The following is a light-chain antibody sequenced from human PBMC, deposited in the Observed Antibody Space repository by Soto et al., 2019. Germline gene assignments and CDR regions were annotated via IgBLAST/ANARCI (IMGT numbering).Light chain of an antibody. V-gene: IGKV3-15*01. CDR2: GAS. Sequence: EIVMTQSPATLSVSPGERATLSCRAGQSVSDNLAWYQQRPGQAPRLLFYGASTRATGVPVRFSASGSGTEFTLTISSLQSEDFAVNYCQQYNNWPRAYTFGQGTKLEIK. CDR1: QSVSDN. CDR3: QQYNNWPRAYT. J-gene: IGKJ2*01.